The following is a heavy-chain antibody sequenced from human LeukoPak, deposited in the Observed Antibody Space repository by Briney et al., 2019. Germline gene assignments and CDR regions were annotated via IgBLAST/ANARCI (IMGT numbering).Heavy chain of an antibody. V-gene: IGHV3-21*01. CDR2: ISSSSSYM. CDR1: GFNFCIYS. CDR3: ARDPSGGDY. J-gene: IGHJ4*02. Sequence: GGSLRLSCAASGFNFCIYSMNWVRQAPGKGLEWVSSISSSSSYMYYADSVKGRFTISRDNAKNSLYLQMNSLRAEDTAVYYCARDPSGGDYWGQGTLVTVSS. D-gene: IGHD3-10*01.